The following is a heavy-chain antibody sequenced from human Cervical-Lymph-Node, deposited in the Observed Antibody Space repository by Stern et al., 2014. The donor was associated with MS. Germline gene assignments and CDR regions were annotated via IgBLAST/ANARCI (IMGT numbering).Heavy chain of an antibody. CDR2: IIPLLGSA. CDR3: ARVQYRGARNHYYAMDF. CDR1: GGNFNIYA. Sequence: QVQLGQSGAEVKKPGSSVKVSCKASGGNFNIYAISWVRQAPGQGLEWVGGIIPLLGSANYAQRFQGRVTITADETTSTAYMEVSSLRSEDTATYYCARVQYRGARNHYYAMDFWGQGTTVTVSS. V-gene: IGHV1-69*01. J-gene: IGHJ6*02. D-gene: IGHD2-2*02.